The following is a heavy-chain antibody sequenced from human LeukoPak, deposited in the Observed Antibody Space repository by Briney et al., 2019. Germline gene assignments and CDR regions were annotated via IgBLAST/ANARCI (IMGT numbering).Heavy chain of an antibody. V-gene: IGHV3-30*18. D-gene: IGHD3-10*02. Sequence: PGGSLRLSCAASGFTFSSYGMHWVRQAPGKGLEWVAVISYDGSNKYYADSVKGRFTISRDNSKNTLYLQMNSLRAEDTAVYYCAKLLGSEYNWFDPWGQGTLVTVSS. J-gene: IGHJ5*02. CDR2: ISYDGSNK. CDR1: GFTFSSYG. CDR3: AKLLGSEYNWFDP.